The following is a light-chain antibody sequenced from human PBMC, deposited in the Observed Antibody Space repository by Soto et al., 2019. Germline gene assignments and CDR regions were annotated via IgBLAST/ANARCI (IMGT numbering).Light chain of an antibody. V-gene: IGKV3-11*01. CDR2: DAS. CDR1: QSVSSY. Sequence: EIVMTQSPATLSVSPGKMATLSCRASQSVSSYLAWYQQKPGQAPRLLIYDASNRATGIPARFSGSGSGTDFTLTISSLETEDFAVYYCQQRSNWPTWTFGQGTKVDIK. CDR3: QQRSNWPTWT. J-gene: IGKJ1*01.